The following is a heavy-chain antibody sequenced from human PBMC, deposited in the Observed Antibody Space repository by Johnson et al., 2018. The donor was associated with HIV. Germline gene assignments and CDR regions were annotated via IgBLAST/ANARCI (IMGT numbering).Heavy chain of an antibody. CDR2: VSSDGSYK. V-gene: IGHV3-30*03. Sequence: VQLVESGGGVVQPGRSLRLSCAASGFSFSNYAMDWVRPAPGKGLEWVAFVSSDGSYKNYADSLKGRFTISRDNSKNTVYLQMNSLRVEDTAVYYCARSIIAREAFDVWGQGTMVTVSS. J-gene: IGHJ3*01. D-gene: IGHD2-21*01. CDR3: ARSIIAREAFDV. CDR1: GFSFSNYA.